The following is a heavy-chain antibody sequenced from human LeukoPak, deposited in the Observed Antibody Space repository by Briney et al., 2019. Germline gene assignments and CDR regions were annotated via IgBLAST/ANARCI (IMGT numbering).Heavy chain of an antibody. D-gene: IGHD1-1*01. CDR2: IYSDGST. CDR3: ARGRGTTSLVDY. CDR1: GFIVSGDF. J-gene: IGHJ4*02. V-gene: IGHV3-53*01. Sequence: GGSLRLSCAASGFIVSGDFMSWVRQAPGKGLEWVSVIYSDGSTYYADSVKGRFTISRDNSKNTLDLQMTGLRAEDTAVYYCARGRGTTSLVDYWGQGTLVTVSS.